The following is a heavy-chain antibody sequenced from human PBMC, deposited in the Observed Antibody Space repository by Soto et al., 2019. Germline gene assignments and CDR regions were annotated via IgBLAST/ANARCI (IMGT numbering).Heavy chain of an antibody. D-gene: IGHD2-21*02. V-gene: IGHV4-4*02. J-gene: IGHJ6*02. CDR2: IYHSGST. CDR3: VRDGDETEIVPAPWLV. Sequence: SETLSLTCAVSGGSISSSHWWGWVRQAPGKGLEWIGEIYHSGSTNYNPSLKSRITMSVDKSKNQFSVNLSSVTAADTAVYYCVRDGDETEIVPAPWLVWGRGTMVTVSS. CDR1: GGSISSSHW.